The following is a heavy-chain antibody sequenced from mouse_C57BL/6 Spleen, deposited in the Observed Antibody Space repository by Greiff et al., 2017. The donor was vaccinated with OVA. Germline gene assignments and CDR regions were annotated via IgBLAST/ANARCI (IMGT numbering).Heavy chain of an antibody. CDR3: ARYYYGSSYWYFDV. CDR2: ISDGGSYT. D-gene: IGHD1-1*01. V-gene: IGHV5-4*01. CDR1: GFTFSSYA. J-gene: IGHJ1*03. Sequence: EVQRVESGGGLVKPGGSLKLSCAASGFTFSSYAMSWVRQTPEKRLEWVATISDGGSYTYYPDNVKGRFTISRDNAKNNRYLQMSHLKSEDTAMYYCARYYYGSSYWYFDVWGTGTTVTVSS.